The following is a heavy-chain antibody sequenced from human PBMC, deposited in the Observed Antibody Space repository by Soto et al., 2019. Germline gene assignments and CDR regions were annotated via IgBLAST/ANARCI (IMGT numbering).Heavy chain of an antibody. J-gene: IGHJ4*02. CDR2: IYYSGST. Sequence: QVQLQESGPGLVKPSQTLSLTCTVSGGSISSGGYYWSWIRQHPGKGLEWIGYIYYSGSTYYNPSLKSRVTITVDTSKNQFSLKLSSVTAADTAVYYCARGVVVVPAARGPFYDYWGQGTLVTVSS. CDR1: GGSISSGGYY. CDR3: ARGVVVVPAARGPFYDY. V-gene: IGHV4-31*03. D-gene: IGHD2-2*01.